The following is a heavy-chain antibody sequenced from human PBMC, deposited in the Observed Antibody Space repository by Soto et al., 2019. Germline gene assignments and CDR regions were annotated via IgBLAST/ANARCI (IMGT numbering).Heavy chain of an antibody. CDR3: AHYSSTSSFDY. J-gene: IGHJ4*02. CDR2: MYWDDDK. D-gene: IGHD6-13*01. CDR1: GFSLSTSGMG. Sequence: QITLKESGPTLVKPTQTFTMACTFSGFSLSTSGMGVGWIRQPPGKALEWLALMYWDDDKRYSPSLKSRLTIPKDTSKHQVVLTITNMAPVDTATYYCAHYSSTSSFDYWGQGTLVTVSS. V-gene: IGHV2-5*02.